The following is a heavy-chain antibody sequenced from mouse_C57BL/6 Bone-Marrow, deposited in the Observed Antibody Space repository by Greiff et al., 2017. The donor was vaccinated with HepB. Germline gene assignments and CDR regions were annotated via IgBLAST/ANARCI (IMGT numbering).Heavy chain of an antibody. CDR2: ISNGGGST. CDR3: ARQGGYYFYAMDY. D-gene: IGHD2-3*01. CDR1: GFTFSDYY. V-gene: IGHV5-12*01. Sequence: EVKVEESGGGLVQPGGSLKLSCAASGFTFSDYYMYWVRQTPEKRLEWVAYISNGGGSTYYPDTVKGRFTISRDNAKNTLYLQMSRLKSEDTAMYYCARQGGYYFYAMDYWGQGTSVTVSS. J-gene: IGHJ4*01.